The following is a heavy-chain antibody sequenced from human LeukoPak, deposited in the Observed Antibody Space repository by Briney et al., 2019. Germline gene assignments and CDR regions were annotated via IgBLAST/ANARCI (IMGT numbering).Heavy chain of an antibody. CDR3: TGRGGAFCGSHCHRTFDY. CDR1: GLTVSSNY. Sequence: GGSLRLSCAASGLTVSSNYMSWVRQAPGRGLEWVSVIYTDGSTYYAESVKGRFTISRDNSENTLYLQLNTLRADDTAVYYSTGRGGAFCGSHCHRTFDYWGQGTLVTVSS. J-gene: IGHJ4*02. V-gene: IGHV3-53*01. CDR2: IYTDGST. D-gene: IGHD2-21*02.